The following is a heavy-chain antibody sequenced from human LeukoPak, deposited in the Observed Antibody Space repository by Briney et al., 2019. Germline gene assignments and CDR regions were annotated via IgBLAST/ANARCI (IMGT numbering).Heavy chain of an antibody. Sequence: PSETLSLTCAVYGGSFSGYYWSWIRQPPGKGLEWIGEINHSGSTNYNPSLKSRVTISVDTSKNQFSLKLSSVTAADTAVYYCAGITMVRDDALDIWGQGTMVTVSS. CDR2: INHSGST. CDR1: GGSFSGYY. V-gene: IGHV4-34*01. CDR3: AGITMVRDDALDI. D-gene: IGHD3-10*01. J-gene: IGHJ3*02.